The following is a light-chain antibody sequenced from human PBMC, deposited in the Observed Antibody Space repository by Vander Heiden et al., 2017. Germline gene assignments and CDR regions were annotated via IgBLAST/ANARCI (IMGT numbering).Light chain of an antibody. J-gene: IGKJ3*01. CDR1: QDISNY. Sequence: DIQMTQSPSPLSASVGNSATITCRASQDISNYLAWYQQKPGKVPKLLIYATSTLQSGVPSRFSGSGSGTDFTLTISSLQAEDVATYYCQKYNSAPFTFGPGTKVDIK. CDR2: ATS. CDR3: QKYNSAPFT. V-gene: IGKV1-27*01.